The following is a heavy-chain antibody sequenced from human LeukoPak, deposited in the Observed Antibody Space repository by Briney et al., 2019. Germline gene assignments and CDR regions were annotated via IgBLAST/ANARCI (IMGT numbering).Heavy chain of an antibody. D-gene: IGHD1-26*01. CDR1: GGSISSTNYY. V-gene: IGHV4-39*01. Sequence: SETLSLTCTVSGGSISSTNYYWGWLRQPPGKGLEWIGSVYHTGTTYYNPSLKSRVTISADTSKNHFSLKLSSVTAADTAVYYCARHSVGVSTFDPWGQGTLVTVSS. J-gene: IGHJ5*02. CDR2: VYHTGTT. CDR3: ARHSVGVSTFDP.